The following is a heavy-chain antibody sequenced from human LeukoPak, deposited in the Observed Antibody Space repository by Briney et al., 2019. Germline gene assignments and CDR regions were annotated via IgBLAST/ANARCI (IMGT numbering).Heavy chain of an antibody. CDR2: IWYDGSNE. CDR1: GFTFSSYG. D-gene: IGHD4-17*01. J-gene: IGHJ3*01. V-gene: IGHV3-33*01. CDR3: ARNRYGADVFDL. Sequence: PGGSLRLSCAASGFTFSSYGMHWVRQAPGKGLEWVAIIWYDGSNENYADSVKGRSAISRDNSKNTLYLQMNGLRAEDTAVYYCARNRYGADVFDLWGQGTMVTVSS.